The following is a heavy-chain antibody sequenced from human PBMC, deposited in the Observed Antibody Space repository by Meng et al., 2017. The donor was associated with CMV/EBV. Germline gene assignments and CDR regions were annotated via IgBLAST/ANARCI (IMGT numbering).Heavy chain of an antibody. CDR2: ISSSGSTI. Sequence: GGSLRLSCAASGFTFSSYEMNWVRQAPGKGLEWVSYISSSGSTIYYADSVKGRFTISRDNAKNSLYLQMNSLRAEDTAVYYCARDFLVSSGYYRNYYYYGMDDWGQGTTVTVSS. CDR3: ARDFLVSSGYYRNYYYYGMDD. CDR1: GFTFSSYE. J-gene: IGHJ6*02. V-gene: IGHV3-48*03. D-gene: IGHD3-22*01.